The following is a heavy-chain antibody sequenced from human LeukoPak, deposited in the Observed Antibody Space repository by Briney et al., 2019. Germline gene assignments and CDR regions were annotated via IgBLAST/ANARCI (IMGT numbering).Heavy chain of an antibody. CDR2: IYHSGST. Sequence: SGTLSLTCTVSGYSISSGYYWGWIRQPPGKGLEWIGSIYHSGSTYYNPSLKSRVTISADTSKNQFSLKLSSVTAADTAVYYCARAGADSSSWYGGYYFDYWGQGTLVTVSS. J-gene: IGHJ4*02. CDR3: ARAGADSSSWYGGYYFDY. D-gene: IGHD6-13*01. CDR1: GYSISSGYY. V-gene: IGHV4-38-2*02.